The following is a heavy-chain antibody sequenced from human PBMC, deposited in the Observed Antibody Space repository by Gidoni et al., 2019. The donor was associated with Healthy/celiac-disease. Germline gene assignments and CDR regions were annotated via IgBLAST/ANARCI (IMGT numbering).Heavy chain of an antibody. CDR3: AREDYVWGSYRPHTVDAFDI. D-gene: IGHD3-16*02. V-gene: IGHV3-21*01. CDR1: GFPFSSYS. CDR2: ISSSSSYI. Sequence: EVQLVASGGGLVKPGGSLRLSCAASGFPFSSYSMNWVRQAPGKGLEWVSSISSSSSYIYYADSVKGRVTISRDNAKNSLYLQMNSLRAEDTAVYYCAREDYVWGSYRPHTVDAFDIWGQGTMVTVSS. J-gene: IGHJ3*02.